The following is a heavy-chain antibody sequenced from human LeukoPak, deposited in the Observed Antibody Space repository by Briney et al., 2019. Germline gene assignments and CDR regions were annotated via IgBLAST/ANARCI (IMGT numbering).Heavy chain of an antibody. Sequence: GRFLRLSCAASGFTFSSYGMHWVRQAPGKGLEWVAVIWYDGSNKYYADSVKGRFTISRDNSKNTLYLQMNSLRAEDTAVYYCARDPHYGWDWGQGTLVTVSS. D-gene: IGHD3-16*01. V-gene: IGHV3-33*01. CDR3: ARDPHYGWD. CDR2: IWYDGSNK. J-gene: IGHJ4*02. CDR1: GFTFSSYG.